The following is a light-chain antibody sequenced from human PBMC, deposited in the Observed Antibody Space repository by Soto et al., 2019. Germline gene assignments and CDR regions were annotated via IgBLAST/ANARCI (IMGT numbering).Light chain of an antibody. CDR2: DVS. CDR1: QSVSAW. J-gene: IGKJ1*01. Sequence: DIQMTQSPSTLSASVVDRVTITCRAIQSVSAWLAWYQQKPGKAPKFLMYDVSTLESGVPLRFSGSGSGTEFTLTINSLQPDDFATYYCQSYRNFSWTFGQGTKV. V-gene: IGKV1-5*01. CDR3: QSYRNFSWT.